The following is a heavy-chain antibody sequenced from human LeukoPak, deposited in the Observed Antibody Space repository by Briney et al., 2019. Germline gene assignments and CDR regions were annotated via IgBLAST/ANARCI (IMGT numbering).Heavy chain of an antibody. CDR1: GFTFDDYT. J-gene: IGHJ6*02. D-gene: IGHD3-3*01. V-gene: IGHV3-43*01. CDR3: AKAAARFGVSGYGMDV. Sequence: PGGSLRLSCAASGFTFDDYTMHWVRRAPGKGLEWVSLISWDGGSTYYADSVKGRFTISRDNSKNSLYLQMNSLRTEDTALYYCAKAAARFGVSGYGMDVWGQGTTVTVSS. CDR2: ISWDGGST.